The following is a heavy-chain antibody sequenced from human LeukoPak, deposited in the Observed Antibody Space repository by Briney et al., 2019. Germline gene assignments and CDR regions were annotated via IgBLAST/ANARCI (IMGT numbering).Heavy chain of an antibody. Sequence: GASVKVSCKASGYTFTSYYMHWVRQASGQGLAWMGIINPSGGSTSYAQKFQGRVTMTRDTSTSTVYMELSSLRSEDTAVYYCARDRPITMIAVEGFDYWGQGTLVTVSS. CDR1: GYTFTSYY. D-gene: IGHD3-22*01. J-gene: IGHJ4*02. V-gene: IGHV1-46*01. CDR3: ARDRPITMIAVEGFDY. CDR2: INPSGGST.